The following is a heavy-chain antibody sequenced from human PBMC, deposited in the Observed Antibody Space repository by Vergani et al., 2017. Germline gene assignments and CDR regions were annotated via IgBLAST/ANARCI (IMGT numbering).Heavy chain of an antibody. CDR1: GDSISSGNYY. J-gene: IGHJ3*02. D-gene: IGHD7-27*01. CDR3: ARGDFFHAFDN. V-gene: IGHV4-61*02. CDR2: IYSSGST. Sequence: QVQLQESGPGLLKPSQTLSLTCSVAGDSISSGNYYWNWIRQPAGKGLEWMGRIYSSGSTSYNPSIKSRITMSLDTSKNQFSLSVSSLTAADTAVYYCARGDFFHAFDNWGQGTVVTVSS.